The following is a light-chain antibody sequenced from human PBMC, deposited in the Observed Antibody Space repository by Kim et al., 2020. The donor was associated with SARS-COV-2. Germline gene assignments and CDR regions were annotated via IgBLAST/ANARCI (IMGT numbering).Light chain of an antibody. CDR1: SSNIGAGYD. J-gene: IGLJ2*01. CDR2: GNN. CDR3: QSYDSSLSGVV. V-gene: IGLV1-40*01. Sequence: QSVLTQPPSVSVAPGQSVTISCTGSSSNIGAGYDVHWYQQLPGIAPKLLIYGNNNRPSGVPDRFSGSKSGTSASLAITGPQADDEADYYCQSYDSSLSGVVFGGGTQLTVL.